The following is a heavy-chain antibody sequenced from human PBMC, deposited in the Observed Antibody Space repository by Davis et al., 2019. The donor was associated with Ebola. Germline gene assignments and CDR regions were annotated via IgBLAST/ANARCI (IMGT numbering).Heavy chain of an antibody. Sequence: PGGSLRLSCAASGFTFSNAWMSWVRQAPGKGLEWVGRIKSKTDGGTTDYAAPVKGRFTISRDDSKNTLYLQMNSLKTEDTAVYYCTTERVYYDSSGYSYAFDIWGQGTMVTVSS. V-gene: IGHV3-15*01. D-gene: IGHD3-22*01. CDR2: IKSKTDGGTT. J-gene: IGHJ3*02. CDR3: TTERVYYDSSGYSYAFDI. CDR1: GFTFSNAW.